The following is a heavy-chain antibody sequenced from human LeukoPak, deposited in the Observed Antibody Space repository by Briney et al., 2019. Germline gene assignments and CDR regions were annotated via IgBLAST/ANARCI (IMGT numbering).Heavy chain of an antibody. CDR3: TRSGYRHPYHFDS. D-gene: IGHD3-22*01. J-gene: IGHJ4*02. Sequence: PGGSLRLSCAASGFTVNNNYMYWVRQAPGKGLEWVSVLYTGGGTDHADSVKGRFTISRDNSKNTLSLQMNSLRVEDTAIYYCTRSGYRHPYHFDSWGQGTLVTVSS. V-gene: IGHV3-53*01. CDR2: LYTGGGT. CDR1: GFTVNNNY.